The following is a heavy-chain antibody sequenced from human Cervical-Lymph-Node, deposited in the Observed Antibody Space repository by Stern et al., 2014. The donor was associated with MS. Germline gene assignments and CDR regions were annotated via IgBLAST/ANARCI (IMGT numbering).Heavy chain of an antibody. V-gene: IGHV1-3*01. Sequence: QDQLVQSGAEVKDPGASVKVSCKASGYSFISHAMHWVRQAPGQTFEWMGWINRDNGNTKYSQKLQGRVTITRDKTTSTAYMELSSLTSEDTAVYYCARAGYCSPSTCSDAFDIWGQGTMVTVSS. CDR3: ARAGYCSPSTCSDAFDI. J-gene: IGHJ3*02. CDR1: GYSFISHA. D-gene: IGHD2-15*01. CDR2: INRDNGNT.